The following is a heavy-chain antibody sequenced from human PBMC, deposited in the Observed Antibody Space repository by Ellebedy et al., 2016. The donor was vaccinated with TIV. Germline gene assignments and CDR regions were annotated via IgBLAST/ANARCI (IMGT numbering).Heavy chain of an antibody. V-gene: IGHV3-21*06. CDR3: ARVAYCGGDCYSRHFDS. D-gene: IGHD2-21*02. J-gene: IGHJ4*02. Sequence: GESLKISCGASGFTFKSYSFNWVRQAPGKGLEWVSLISSSGAYKLYADSVKGRFTVSRDSAKDSLYLQMNTLRAEDTAVYYCARVAYCGGDCYSRHFDSWGQGTLVTVSS. CDR1: GFTFKSYS. CDR2: ISSSGAYK.